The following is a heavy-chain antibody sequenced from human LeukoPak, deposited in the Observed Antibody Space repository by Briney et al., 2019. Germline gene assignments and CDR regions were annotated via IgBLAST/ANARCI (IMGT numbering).Heavy chain of an antibody. CDR3: AREFYGYSVFDY. Sequence: SETLSLTCTVPGGSISSYYWSWIRQPPGKGLEWIGHNYYSGSTNYNPSLKSRVTISVDTSKNQFSLKLSSVTAADTAVYYCAREFYGYSVFDYWGQGTLVTVSS. CDR2: NYYSGST. J-gene: IGHJ4*02. D-gene: IGHD5-18*01. CDR1: GGSISSYY. V-gene: IGHV4-59*01.